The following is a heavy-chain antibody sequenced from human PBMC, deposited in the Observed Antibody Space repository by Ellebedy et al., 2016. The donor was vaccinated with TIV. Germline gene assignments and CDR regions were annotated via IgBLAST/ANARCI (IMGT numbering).Heavy chain of an antibody. CDR3: AREPSGLGRRYDY. V-gene: IGHV1-2*02. CDR2: INPNSGGT. J-gene: IGHJ4*02. D-gene: IGHD3-16*01. Sequence: AASVKVSCKASGYTFTGYYMHWVRQAPGQGLEWMGWINPNSGGTNYAQKFQGRVTMTRDTSISTAYMELSRLRSDDTAVYYCAREPSGLGRRYDYWGQGTLVTVSS. CDR1: GYTFTGYY.